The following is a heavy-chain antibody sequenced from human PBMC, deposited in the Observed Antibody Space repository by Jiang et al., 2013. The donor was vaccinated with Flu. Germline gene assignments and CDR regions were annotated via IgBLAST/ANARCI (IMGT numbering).Heavy chain of an antibody. D-gene: IGHD3-16*02. Sequence: GAEVKKPGASVKVSCKVSGYTLTELSMHWVRQAPGKGLEWMGGFDPEDGETIYAQKFQGRVTMTEDTSTDTAYMELSSLRSEDTAVYYCATAGAKYYDYVWGSYRYTPTGFDYWGQGTLVTVSS. CDR3: ATAGAKYYDYVWGSYRYTPTGFDY. J-gene: IGHJ4*02. V-gene: IGHV1-24*01. CDR2: FDPEDGET. CDR1: GYTLTELS.